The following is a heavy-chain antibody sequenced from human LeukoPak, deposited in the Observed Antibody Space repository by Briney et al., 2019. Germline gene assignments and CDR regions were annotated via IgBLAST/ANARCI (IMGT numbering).Heavy chain of an antibody. Sequence: GGSLRLSCAASGFTFSNYDMNWVRQAPGKGLEWVSYISSSSDAIYYADSVKGRFTISRDNAKNSLYLEMNSLRDEDTAVYYCARAMRSGYDYWGQGTLVTVSS. CDR2: ISSSSDAI. J-gene: IGHJ4*02. CDR1: GFTFSNYD. CDR3: ARAMRSGYDY. D-gene: IGHD5-12*01. V-gene: IGHV3-48*02.